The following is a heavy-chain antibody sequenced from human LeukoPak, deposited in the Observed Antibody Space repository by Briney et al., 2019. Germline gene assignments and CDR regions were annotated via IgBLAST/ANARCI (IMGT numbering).Heavy chain of an antibody. J-gene: IGHJ4*02. Sequence: SETLSLTCTVSVGSISSYYWSWIRQPPGKGLEWIGFIYYSGSTNYNPSRKSRVTISVDTSKNQFSLKLSSVTAADTAVYYCARRWDYWGQGTLVTVSS. D-gene: IGHD5-24*01. CDR3: ARRWDY. V-gene: IGHV4-59*01. CDR1: VGSISSYY. CDR2: IYYSGST.